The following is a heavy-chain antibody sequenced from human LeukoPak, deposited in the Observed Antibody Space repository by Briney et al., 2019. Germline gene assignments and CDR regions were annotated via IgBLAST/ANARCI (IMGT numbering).Heavy chain of an antibody. D-gene: IGHD3-10*01. CDR2: ISGSGGTT. CDR3: AKNVLLWFGELHKTGTFDY. CDR1: GFTFSSYG. Sequence: GGSLRLSCADSGFTFSSYGMSWVRQAPGKGLEWVSAISGSGGTTYYADSVKGRFTISRDSSKNTLYLQMNSLRAEDTAVYYCAKNVLLWFGELHKTGTFDYWGQGTLVTVSS. V-gene: IGHV3-23*01. J-gene: IGHJ4*02.